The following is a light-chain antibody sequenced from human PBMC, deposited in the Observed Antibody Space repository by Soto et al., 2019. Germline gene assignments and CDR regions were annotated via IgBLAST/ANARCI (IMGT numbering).Light chain of an antibody. V-gene: IGKV1-5*01. Sequence: DIQMTQSPSTLSASVGDRVTITCRASQSIKNWLAWYQQKPGKAPKLLIYDASTLESGVPSRFSGGGSGTEFTLTISTLQPDDFATYYCQQYNSYGYTFGQGTKVDIK. CDR3: QQYNSYGYT. J-gene: IGKJ2*01. CDR1: QSIKNW. CDR2: DAS.